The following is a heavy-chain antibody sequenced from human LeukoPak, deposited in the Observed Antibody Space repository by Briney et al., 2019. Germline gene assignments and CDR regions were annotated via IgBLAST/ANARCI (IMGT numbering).Heavy chain of an antibody. CDR2: ISGSGGYT. Sequence: GGSLRLSCAASGFTFSTYAMSWVRQAPGKGLEWVSAISGSGGYTYYADSVKGRFTISRDNSKNTLYLEMNSLRAEDTAVYYCAKGVYYYGSGSYYSANYIDYWGQGTLVTVSS. J-gene: IGHJ4*02. V-gene: IGHV3-23*01. CDR1: GFTFSTYA. CDR3: AKGVYYYGSGSYYSANYIDY. D-gene: IGHD3-10*01.